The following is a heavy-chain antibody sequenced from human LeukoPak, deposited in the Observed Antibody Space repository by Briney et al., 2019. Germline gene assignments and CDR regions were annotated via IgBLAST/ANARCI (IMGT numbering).Heavy chain of an antibody. CDR1: GGSITSTNW. J-gene: IGHJ4*02. Sequence: SGTLSLTCAVSGGSITSTNWWSWVRQSPGKGLEWIAEIFYTGSANYNPSLKSRVTISVDKSKSQFSLKLTSVTVADTAVYYCARVRDGSRLDYWGLGTLVTVSS. CDR2: IFYTGSA. D-gene: IGHD3-10*01. V-gene: IGHV4-4*02. CDR3: ARVRDGSRLDY.